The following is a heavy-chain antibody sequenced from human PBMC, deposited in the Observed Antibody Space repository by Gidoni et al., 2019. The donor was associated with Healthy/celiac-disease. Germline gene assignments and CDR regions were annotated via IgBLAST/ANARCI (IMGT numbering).Heavy chain of an antibody. CDR1: GGSFSGYY. Sequence: QVQLQQWGAGLLXPSETLPLTCAVYGGSFSGYYWSWIRQPPGKGLEWIGEINHSGSTNYNPSLKSRVTISVDTSKNQFSLKLSSVTAADTAVYYCARGRGGGNYYYYGMDVWGQGTTVTVSS. V-gene: IGHV4-34*01. CDR2: INHSGST. D-gene: IGHD3-10*01. CDR3: ARGRGGGNYYYYGMDV. J-gene: IGHJ6*02.